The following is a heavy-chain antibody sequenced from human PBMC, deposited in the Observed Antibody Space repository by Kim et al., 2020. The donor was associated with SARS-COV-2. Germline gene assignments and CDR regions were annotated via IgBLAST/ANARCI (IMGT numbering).Heavy chain of an antibody. J-gene: IGHJ5*02. CDR3: ARLLGRIQLWLPLGYWFDP. CDR2: IYYSGST. Sequence: SETLSLTCTVSGGSISSSSYYWGWIRQPPGKGLEWIGSIYYSGSTYYNPSLKSRVTISVDTSKNQFSLKLSSVTAADTAVYYCARLLGRIQLWLPLGYWFDPWGQATLVTVSS. CDR1: GGSISSSSYY. D-gene: IGHD5-18*01. V-gene: IGHV4-39*01.